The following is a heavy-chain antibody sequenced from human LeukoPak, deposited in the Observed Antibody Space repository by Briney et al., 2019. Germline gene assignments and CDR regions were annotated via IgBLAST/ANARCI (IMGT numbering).Heavy chain of an antibody. Sequence: SETLSLTCTVSGGSISSYYWSWIRQPPGKGLEWIGYIYYSGSTNYNPSLKSRVTISVDTSKNQFSLKLSSVTAADTAAYYCARGLATVTTFSDYWGQGTLVTVSS. CDR1: GGSISSYY. D-gene: IGHD4-17*01. V-gene: IGHV4-59*12. CDR3: ARGLATVTTFSDY. CDR2: IYYSGST. J-gene: IGHJ4*02.